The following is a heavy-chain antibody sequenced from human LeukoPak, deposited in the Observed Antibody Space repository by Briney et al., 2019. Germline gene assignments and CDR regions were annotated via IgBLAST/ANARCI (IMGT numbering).Heavy chain of an antibody. V-gene: IGHV3-53*01. D-gene: IGHD1-26*01. CDR2: IYSGGST. CDR1: GFTVSSNY. CDR3: ATEVSDYYGMDV. Sequence: GGSLRLSCAASGFTVSSNYMSWVRQAPGKGLEWVSVIYSGGSTYYADSVKGRFTISRDNPKNTLYLQMNSLRAEDTAVYYCATEVSDYYGMDVWGQGTTVTVSS. J-gene: IGHJ6*02.